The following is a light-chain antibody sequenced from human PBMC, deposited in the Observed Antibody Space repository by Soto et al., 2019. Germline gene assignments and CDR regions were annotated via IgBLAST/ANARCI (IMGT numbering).Light chain of an antibody. CDR1: QSVSSSY. V-gene: IGKV3-20*01. CDR2: GAS. J-gene: IGKJ2*01. CDR3: QQYGSSPYMYT. Sequence: EIVLTQSPGTLSLSPGERATLSCRASQSVSSSYLAWHQQKPGQAPRLLIYGASSRATGIPDRFSGSGSGTDFTLTISRLEPEDFAVYYCQQYGSSPYMYTFGQGTKLEIK.